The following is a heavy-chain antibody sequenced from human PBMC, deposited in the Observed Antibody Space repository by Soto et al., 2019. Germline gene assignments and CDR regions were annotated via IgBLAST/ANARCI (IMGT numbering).Heavy chain of an antibody. V-gene: IGHV3-30*18. CDR2: ISRDGNSK. Sequence: QVQLVESGGGVVQPGRSLRLSCAASGFTFSSLGMHWVRQAPGKGLEWVAIISRDGNSKYYADSVKGRFTISRDNSKNTLDLQLNSLRSEDTAVYYCAKELGDRSDFPLDSWGQGTLVIVSS. J-gene: IGHJ4*02. D-gene: IGHD4-17*01. CDR1: GFTFSSLG. CDR3: AKELGDRSDFPLDS.